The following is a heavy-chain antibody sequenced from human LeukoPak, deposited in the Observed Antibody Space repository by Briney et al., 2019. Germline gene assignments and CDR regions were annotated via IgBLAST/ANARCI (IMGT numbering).Heavy chain of an antibody. D-gene: IGHD6-13*01. Sequence: SGGSLRLSCAASGFTFSSYAMTWVRQAPGKGLEWIGSIYYSGSTYYNPSLKSRVTISVDTSKNQFSLKLSSVIAADTAVYYCARSEMVPAAGYDYWGQGTLVTVSS. CDR1: GFTFSSYA. CDR2: IYYSGST. V-gene: IGHV4-39*01. CDR3: ARSEMVPAAGYDY. J-gene: IGHJ4*02.